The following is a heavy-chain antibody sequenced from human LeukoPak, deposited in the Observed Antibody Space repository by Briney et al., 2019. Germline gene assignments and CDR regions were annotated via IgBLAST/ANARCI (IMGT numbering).Heavy chain of an antibody. CDR3: AREVGATWHAFDI. CDR2: INSDGSST. J-gene: IGHJ3*02. Sequence: PGGTLRLSCAASGFTFSSYGMSWVRQAPGKGLVWVSRINSDGSSTTYADSVKGRFTISRDNAKNTLYLQMNSLRAEDTAVYYCAREVGATWHAFDIWGQGTMVTVSS. D-gene: IGHD1-26*01. V-gene: IGHV3-74*01. CDR1: GFTFSSYG.